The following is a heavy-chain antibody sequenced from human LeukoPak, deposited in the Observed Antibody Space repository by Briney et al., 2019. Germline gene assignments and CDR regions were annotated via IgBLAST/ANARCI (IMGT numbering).Heavy chain of an antibody. J-gene: IGHJ5*02. D-gene: IGHD3-10*01. V-gene: IGHV4-59*01. CDR3: ARDYYGSGCYHWFDP. Sequence: PSETLSLTCTVSGGSISSYYWSWIRQPPGKGLEWIGYIYYSGSTNYNPSLKSRVTISVDTSKNQFSLKLSSVTAADTAVYYCARDYYGSGCYHWFDPWGQGTLVTVSS. CDR1: GGSISSYY. CDR2: IYYSGST.